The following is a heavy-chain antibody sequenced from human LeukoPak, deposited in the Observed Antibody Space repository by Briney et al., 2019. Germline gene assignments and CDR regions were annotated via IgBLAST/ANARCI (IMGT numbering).Heavy chain of an antibody. D-gene: IGHD2-2*01. CDR3: ARTESGYCTSISCRGQFDC. J-gene: IGHJ4*02. Sequence: GESLRLSCAASGFSFGSYWTTWVRQAPGKGLEWVANIKHDGSEKYYVDSVKGRFTISRDNAQNSLYLQMNSLRAEETAVYYCARTESGYCTSISCRGQFDCWGQGTLVTVSS. CDR1: GFSFGSYW. CDR2: IKHDGSEK. V-gene: IGHV3-7*01.